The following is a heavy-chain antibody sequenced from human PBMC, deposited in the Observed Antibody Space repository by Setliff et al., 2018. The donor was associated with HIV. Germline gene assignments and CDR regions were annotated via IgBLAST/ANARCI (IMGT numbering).Heavy chain of an antibody. CDR2: INPKSGAT. J-gene: IGHJ3*02. D-gene: IGHD3-22*01. CDR3: AREDYYDSRAFDI. Sequence: GASVKVSCKTSGYTFTDYFIHWVRQAPGQGLEWMGWINPKSGATNFAQKFQVRVTMTRDTSINTAYMEVSRLKSDDTAVFFCAREDYYDSRAFDIWGQGTVVTVSS. V-gene: IGHV1-2*02. CDR1: GYTFTDYF.